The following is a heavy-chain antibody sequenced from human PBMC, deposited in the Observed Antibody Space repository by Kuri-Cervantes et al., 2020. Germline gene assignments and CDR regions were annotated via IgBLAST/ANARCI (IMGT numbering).Heavy chain of an antibody. CDR2: IYYSGST. J-gene: IGHJ3*02. CDR3: ARFPNCSGGSCYSGGWDDAFDI. Sequence: SETLSLTCAVYGGSFSGYYWSWIRQPPGKGLEWIGYIYYSGSTNYNPSLKSRVTISVDTSKNQFSLKLSSVTAADTAVYYCARFPNCSGGSCYSGGWDDAFDIWGQGTMVTVSS. CDR1: GGSFSGYY. V-gene: IGHV4-59*12. D-gene: IGHD2-15*01.